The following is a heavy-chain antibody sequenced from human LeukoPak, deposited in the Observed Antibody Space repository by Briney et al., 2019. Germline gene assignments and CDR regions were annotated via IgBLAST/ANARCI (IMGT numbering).Heavy chain of an antibody. CDR3: VRRAAVRGMDF. D-gene: IGHD1-14*01. Sequence: GGSLRLSCTASGFIFDTHTLTWVRQAPGKGLEWVASISGSGDSTNYRDSVKGRFTISRDNFKRTVHLEMSNLRADDTAMYYCVRRAAVRGMDFWGLGTTVIVSS. CDR1: GFIFDTHT. J-gene: IGHJ6*02. V-gene: IGHV3-23*01. CDR2: ISGSGDST.